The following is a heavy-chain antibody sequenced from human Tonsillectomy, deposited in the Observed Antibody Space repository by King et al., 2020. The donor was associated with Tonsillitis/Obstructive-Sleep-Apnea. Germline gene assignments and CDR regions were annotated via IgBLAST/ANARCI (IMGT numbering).Heavy chain of an antibody. CDR3: AKDPYGSGPNWLDP. J-gene: IGHJ5*02. V-gene: IGHV3-30*18. CDR1: ESTFRSYG. D-gene: IGHD3-10*01. CDR2: ISYDGSSE. Sequence: VQLVESGGGVVQPGSSLRLSCEAFESTFRSYGMHWVRPAPGKGLEGGTYISYDGSSELYVDSVKGRFTISSDNSNNTVNLEMTSLRPEDSALYFCAKDPYGSGPNWLDPWGQGTLVTVSS.